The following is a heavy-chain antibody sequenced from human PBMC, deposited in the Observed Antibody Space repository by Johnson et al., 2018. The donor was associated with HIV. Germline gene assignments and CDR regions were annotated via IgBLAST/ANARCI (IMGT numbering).Heavy chain of an antibody. CDR2: ISYDGSNK. CDR1: GFTFSSYA. V-gene: IGHV3-30*04. D-gene: IGHD6-13*01. CDR3: ARERGLPGVAEAGNAVDI. J-gene: IGHJ3*02. Sequence: QVQLVESGGCVVQPGRSLRLSCAASGFTFSSYAMHWVRQAPGKGLEWVAVISYDGSNKYYADSVKGRFTISRDNSKNTLYLQMNSLRAEDTAVYYCARERGLPGVAEAGNAVDIWGQGTLVTVSS.